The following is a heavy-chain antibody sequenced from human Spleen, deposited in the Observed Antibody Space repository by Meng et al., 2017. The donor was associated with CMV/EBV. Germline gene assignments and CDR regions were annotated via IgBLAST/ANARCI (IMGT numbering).Heavy chain of an antibody. CDR3: ARGRSGWSYFDY. V-gene: IGHV4-34*01. CDR1: GGSVSGYY. CDR2: INHSGST. J-gene: IGHJ4*02. D-gene: IGHD6-13*01. Sequence: QVQQQHGGAELLTPSDTQSLTCAASGGSVSGYYCSWIRQPPGKGLDWIGEINHSGSTNYNPSLKSRVTISVDTSKNQFSLKLSSVTAADTAVYYCARGRSGWSYFDYWGQGTLVTVSS.